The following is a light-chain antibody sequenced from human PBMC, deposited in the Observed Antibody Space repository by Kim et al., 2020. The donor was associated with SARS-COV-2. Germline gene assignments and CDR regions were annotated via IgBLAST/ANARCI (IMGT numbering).Light chain of an antibody. CDR3: QQYRSYPWT. J-gene: IGKJ1*01. CDR1: RSIACL. Sequence: ASVGGRVHITYRASRSIACLLAWHQQEPGPAPNLLIYEASTLKSGVPSRFHGSGSGTEFPLILSSLQPDDLATYSCQQYRSYPWTFGRRNKVDI. CDR2: EAS. V-gene: IGKV1-5*03.